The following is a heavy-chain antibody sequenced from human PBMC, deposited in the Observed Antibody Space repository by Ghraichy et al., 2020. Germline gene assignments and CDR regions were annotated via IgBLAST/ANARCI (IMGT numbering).Heavy chain of an antibody. CDR3: ARHPARYSGYDCYFDY. Sequence: SETLSLTCTVSGGSISSSSYYWGWIRQPPGKGLEWIGSIYYSGSTYYNPSLKSRVTISVDTSKNQFSLKLSSVTAADTAVYYCARHPARYSGYDCYFDYWGQGTLVTVSS. J-gene: IGHJ4*02. CDR1: GGSISSSSYY. D-gene: IGHD5-12*01. V-gene: IGHV4-39*01. CDR2: IYYSGST.